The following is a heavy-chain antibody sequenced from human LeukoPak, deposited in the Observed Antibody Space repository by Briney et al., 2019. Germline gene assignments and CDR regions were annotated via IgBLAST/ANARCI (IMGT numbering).Heavy chain of an antibody. D-gene: IGHD2-21*01. V-gene: IGHV3-53*04. CDR1: GFTSFNFP. CDR2: IRSDGTI. CDR3: ASRGERWLQEGPFDY. J-gene: IGHJ4*02. Sequence: GGSLRLSCEASGFTSFNFPMNWVRKAPGKGLEWVSHIRSDGTITYADSVKGRFTISRHNSKNTLYLQMNSLRAEDTAVYYCASRGERWLQEGPFDYWGQGTLVTVSS.